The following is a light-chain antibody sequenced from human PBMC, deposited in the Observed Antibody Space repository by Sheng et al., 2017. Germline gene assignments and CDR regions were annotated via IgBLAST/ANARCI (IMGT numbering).Light chain of an antibody. J-gene: IGKJ4*01. CDR3: QQRLNWPPYT. CDR2: DAT. V-gene: IGKV3-11*01. CDR1: QSVSTY. Sequence: EIVLTQSPGTLSLSPGQRATLSCRASQSVSTYLAWYQVKPGQASRLLIYDATNRATGIPARFSGSGSGTDFTLTISSLEPEDFAVYYCQQRLNWPPYTFGGGTKVEI.